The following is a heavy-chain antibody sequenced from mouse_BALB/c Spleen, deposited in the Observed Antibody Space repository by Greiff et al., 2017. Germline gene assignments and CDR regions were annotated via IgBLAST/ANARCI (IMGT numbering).Heavy chain of an antibody. CDR3: TVTTVVDY. CDR2: IYPGSGST. Sequence: LQQSGSELVRPGASVKLSCKASGYTFTSYWMHWVKQRPGQGLEWIGNIYPGSGSTNYDEKFKSKATLTVDTSSSTAYMQLSSLTSEDSAVYYCTVTTVVDYWGQGTTLTVSS. V-gene: IGHV1S22*01. J-gene: IGHJ2*01. CDR1: GYTFTSYW. D-gene: IGHD1-1*01.